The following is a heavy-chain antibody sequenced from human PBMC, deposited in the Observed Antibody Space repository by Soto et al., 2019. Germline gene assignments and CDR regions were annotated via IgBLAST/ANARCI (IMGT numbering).Heavy chain of an antibody. D-gene: IGHD1-26*01. CDR2: INAGNGNT. J-gene: IGHJ4*02. V-gene: IGHV1-3*01. CDR3: ARARALVGLDAY. Sequence: GPSVKVSCKASGSTFTSYAMHWVRQAPGQRLEWMGWINAGNGNTKYSQKFQGRVTITRDTSASTAYMELSSLRSEDTAVYYCARARALVGLDAYWGQGTLVTVSS. CDR1: GSTFTSYA.